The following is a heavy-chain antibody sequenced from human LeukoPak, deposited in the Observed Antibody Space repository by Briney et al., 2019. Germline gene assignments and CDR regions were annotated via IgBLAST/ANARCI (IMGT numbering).Heavy chain of an antibody. CDR2: INPSGGST. D-gene: IGHD3-22*01. V-gene: IGHV1-46*01. J-gene: IGHJ4*02. CDR3: ARVMGVLHAYYYDSSGYNTGTFDY. Sequence: GASVKVSCKASGYTFTSYYMHWVRQAPGQGLEWMGIINPSGGSTSYAQKFQGRVTMTRDTSASTVYMELSSLRSEDTAVYYCARVMGVLHAYYYDSSGYNTGTFDYWGQGTLVTVSS. CDR1: GYTFTSYY.